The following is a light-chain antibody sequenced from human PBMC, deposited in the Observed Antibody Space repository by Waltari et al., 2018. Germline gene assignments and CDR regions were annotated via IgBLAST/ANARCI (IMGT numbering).Light chain of an antibody. CDR1: QGVSSK. V-gene: IGKV3-15*01. Sequence: EIVMTQSPATLSVSPGESATLSCRASQGVSSKLAWYQQIPGPAPMRRIYDASTRANAIPARVTAGGSETEFTLAISSLQSEDFAVYYCQQYNQWPRTFGQGTKVEIK. J-gene: IGKJ1*01. CDR2: DAS. CDR3: QQYNQWPRT.